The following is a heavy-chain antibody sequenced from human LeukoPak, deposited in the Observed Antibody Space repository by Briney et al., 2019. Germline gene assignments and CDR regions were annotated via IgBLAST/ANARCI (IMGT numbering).Heavy chain of an antibody. V-gene: IGHV3-48*02. CDR3: VPSDPVL. CDR2: ISSGSSTI. CDR1: GFTFSSYS. Sequence: GGSLRLSCAASGFTFSSYSLNWVRQAPGKGLEWVSYISSGSSTIYYADSVKGRFTISRDNAKNSLYLQMNSLRDEDTAVYYCVPSDPVLWSQGTLVTVSS. J-gene: IGHJ4*02.